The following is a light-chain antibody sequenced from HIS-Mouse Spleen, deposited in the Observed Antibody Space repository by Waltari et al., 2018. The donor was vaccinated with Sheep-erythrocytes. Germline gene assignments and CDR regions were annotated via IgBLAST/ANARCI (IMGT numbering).Light chain of an antibody. CDR2: QDS. J-gene: IGLJ3*02. V-gene: IGLV3-1*01. CDR1: KLGDKY. Sequence: SYELTQPPSVSVSPGQTASITCSGDKLGDKYACWYQQKPGKSPGLVIYQDSKRPSGSPARFSGSNSWNTATLTISGTQAMDEADYYCQAWDSSSWVFGGGTKLTVL. CDR3: QAWDSSSWV.